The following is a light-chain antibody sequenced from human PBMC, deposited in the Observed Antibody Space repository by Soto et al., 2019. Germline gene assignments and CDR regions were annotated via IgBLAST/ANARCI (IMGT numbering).Light chain of an antibody. CDR2: EVN. V-gene: IGLV2-14*01. CDR3: CSFTSSTTVI. Sequence: QSVLTQPASVSGSPGQSITISCTGTSSDVGGYNYVSWYQQHPGKAPKLMIYEVNNRPSGVSDRFSGSKSGNTASLTISGPQAEDEADYYCCSFTSSTTVIFGGGTKVTVL. J-gene: IGLJ2*01. CDR1: SSDVGGYNY.